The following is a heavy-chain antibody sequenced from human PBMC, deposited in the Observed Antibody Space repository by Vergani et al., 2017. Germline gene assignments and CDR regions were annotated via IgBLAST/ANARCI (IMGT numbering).Heavy chain of an antibody. V-gene: IGHV4-59*01. CDR2: IYYSGRT. J-gene: IGHJ6*03. CDR3: ARSAGYYYYYMDV. CDR1: GGSISSYY. Sequence: QVQLQESGPGLVKPSETLSLTCTVSGGSISSYYWSWIRQPPGKGLEWIGYIYYSGRTNYNPSLKSRVTISVDTSKNQFSLKLSSVTAADTAVYYCARSAGYYYYYMDVWGKGTTVTVSS.